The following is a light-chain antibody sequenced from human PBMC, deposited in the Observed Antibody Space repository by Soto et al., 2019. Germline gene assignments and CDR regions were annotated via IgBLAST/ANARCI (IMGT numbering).Light chain of an antibody. Sequence: DIQMTQSPSSLSASVVDRVTITCRASQDMGSDLGWYQQKPGKAPRRLIYSASNLQSGVPSRFSGSGSGTEFTLTISSLQPDDFATYYCQHYKMYSPWTFGQGTKVDI. CDR2: SAS. V-gene: IGKV1-17*01. J-gene: IGKJ1*01. CDR3: QHYKMYSPWT. CDR1: QDMGSD.